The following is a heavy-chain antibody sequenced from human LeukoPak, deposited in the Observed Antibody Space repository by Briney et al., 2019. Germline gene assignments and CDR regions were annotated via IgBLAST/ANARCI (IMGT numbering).Heavy chain of an antibody. CDR2: ISAYNGNT. Sequence: ASVKVSCKASGYTFTSYGISWVRQAPGQGLEWMGRISAYNGNTNYAQKLQGRVTMTTDTSTSTAYMELRSLRSDDTAVYYCATGPRLNGYSLYWGQGTLVTVSS. V-gene: IGHV1-18*01. CDR3: ATGPRLNGYSLY. CDR1: GYTFTSYG. D-gene: IGHD5-18*01. J-gene: IGHJ4*02.